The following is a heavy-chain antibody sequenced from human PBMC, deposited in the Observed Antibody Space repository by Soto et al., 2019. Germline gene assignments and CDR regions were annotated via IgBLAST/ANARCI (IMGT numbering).Heavy chain of an antibody. D-gene: IGHD5-12*01. CDR1: GFSINTTGVG. CDR3: VHRRGEYSYDAFDI. V-gene: IGHV2-5*02. CDR2: IYWDDDK. J-gene: IGHJ3*02. Sequence: QITLKESGPTLVKPTQTLTLTCSLSGFSINTTGVGVGWIRQPPGGTLEWLALIYWDDDKRLSPSLKSRLTITKDTSKNHVVLRMTNMEPVDTGTYYCVHRRGEYSYDAFDIWGQGTVVTVST.